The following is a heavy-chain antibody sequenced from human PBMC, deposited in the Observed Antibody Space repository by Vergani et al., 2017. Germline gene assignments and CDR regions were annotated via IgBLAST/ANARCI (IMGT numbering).Heavy chain of an antibody. Sequence: QVQLQESGPGLVKPSETLSLTCAVSGYSISSGYYWGWIRQPPGKGLEWIGYIYTSGSTNYNPSLKSLVTISVDTSKNQFSLKLSSVTAADTAVYYCARGIAAAGTAYFDYWGQGTLVTVSS. J-gene: IGHJ4*02. CDR2: IYTSGST. CDR1: GYSISSGYY. V-gene: IGHV4-38-2*01. D-gene: IGHD6-13*01. CDR3: ARGIAAAGTAYFDY.